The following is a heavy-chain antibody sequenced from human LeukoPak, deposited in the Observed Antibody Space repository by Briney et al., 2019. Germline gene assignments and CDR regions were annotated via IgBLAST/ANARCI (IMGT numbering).Heavy chain of an antibody. CDR1: GFTFNNYN. CDR2: ISTSSTTI. J-gene: IGHJ4*02. CDR3: ARTSFKGYFDF. V-gene: IGHV3-48*02. Sequence: GGSLRLSCAASGFTFNNYNMNWVPQAPGKGLEWVSYISTSSTTISYADSVKGRFTISRDNATNSLYLQMNSQRDEDTAVYYCARTSFKGYFDFWGQGALVTVSS.